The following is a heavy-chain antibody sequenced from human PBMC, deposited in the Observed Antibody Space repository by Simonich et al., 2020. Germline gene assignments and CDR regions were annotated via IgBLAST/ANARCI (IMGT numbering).Heavy chain of an antibody. V-gene: IGHV3-30*07. CDR1: GFTFSSYA. Sequence: QVQLVESGGGVVQPGRSLRLSCAASGFTFSSYAMHWVRQAPGKGVEGVEVISNEGINKYYADYVKGRFTISRDNSKNTLYLQMNSLRAEDTAVYYCARELSKNGEAAAGYYFDYWGQGTLVTVSS. CDR3: ARELSKNGEAAAGYYFDY. CDR2: ISNEGINK. J-gene: IGHJ4*02. D-gene: IGHD6-13*01.